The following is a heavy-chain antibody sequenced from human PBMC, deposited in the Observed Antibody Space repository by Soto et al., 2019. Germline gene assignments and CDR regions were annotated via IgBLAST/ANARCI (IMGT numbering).Heavy chain of an antibody. CDR3: ARDVFCGGVPACPDMHV. J-gene: IGHJ6*02. D-gene: IGHD2-21*01. CDR2: ISGYNGNT. Sequence: ASGKVSCKASGYTFSGYSITWVRQAPGQGLEWMGRISGYNGNTNYARTLRGRLTLTTDTSTSTAYMELRSLTSDDTAVYYCARDVFCGGVPACPDMHVWVQGTTVHVSS. CDR1: GYTFSGYS. V-gene: IGHV1-18*04.